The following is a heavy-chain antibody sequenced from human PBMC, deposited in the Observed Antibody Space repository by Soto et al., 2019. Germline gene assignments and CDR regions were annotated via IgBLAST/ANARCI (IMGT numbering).Heavy chain of an antibody. CDR1: GFTFSNAW. D-gene: IGHD3-10*01. CDR3: TTRGGDDMVRGARDAFDI. J-gene: IGHJ3*02. CDR2: IKSKTDGGTT. Sequence: GGSLRLSCAASGFTFSNAWMSWVRQAPGKGLEWVGRIKSKTDGGTTDYAAPVKGRFTISRDDSKNTLYLQMNSLKTEDTAVYYWTTRGGDDMVRGARDAFDIWGQGTMVTVSS. V-gene: IGHV3-15*01.